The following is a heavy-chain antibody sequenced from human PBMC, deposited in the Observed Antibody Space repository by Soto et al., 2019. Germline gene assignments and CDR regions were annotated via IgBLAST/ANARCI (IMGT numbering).Heavy chain of an antibody. CDR3: AREGLITMVRGVRTYYYGMDV. D-gene: IGHD3-10*01. V-gene: IGHV3-30*04. CDR1: GFTFTNDA. Sequence: QVQLVESGGGVVQPGRSLRLSCSASGFTFTNDALHWVRQAPGKGLEWVAVISYDGRSEYYADSVKGRFTISRDNSENTLYLQMNSLRLEDTAVYYCAREGLITMVRGVRTYYYGMDVWGRGATVTVSS. CDR2: ISYDGRSE. J-gene: IGHJ6*02.